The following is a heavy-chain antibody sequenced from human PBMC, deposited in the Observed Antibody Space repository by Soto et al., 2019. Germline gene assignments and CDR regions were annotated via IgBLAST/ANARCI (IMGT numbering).Heavy chain of an antibody. Sequence: ASVKVSCKASGYTFTSYDINWVRQATGQGLEWMGWMNPNSGNTGYAQKFQGRVTMTRNTSISTAYMELSSLRSEDTAVYYCARYWIGHYYYYGMDVWCQGTTVTVSS. J-gene: IGHJ6*02. V-gene: IGHV1-8*01. CDR3: ARYWIGHYYYYGMDV. CDR1: GYTFTSYD. D-gene: IGHD1-1*01. CDR2: MNPNSGNT.